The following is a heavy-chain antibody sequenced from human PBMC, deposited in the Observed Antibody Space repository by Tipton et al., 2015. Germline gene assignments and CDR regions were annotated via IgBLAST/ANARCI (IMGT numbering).Heavy chain of an antibody. V-gene: IGHV4-61*01. Sequence: TLSLTCTVSGDSVNRDTYHWSWIRQPPGKGLEWIGSVSYSGSTKYNPSLQSRVIILVDMSKNQFSLKLNSVTAADTAMYYCAREGGYSYGGPYYYAMDVWGQGTMVTVSS. CDR2: VSYSGST. D-gene: IGHD5-18*01. J-gene: IGHJ6*02. CDR1: GDSVNRDTYH. CDR3: AREGGYSYGGPYYYAMDV.